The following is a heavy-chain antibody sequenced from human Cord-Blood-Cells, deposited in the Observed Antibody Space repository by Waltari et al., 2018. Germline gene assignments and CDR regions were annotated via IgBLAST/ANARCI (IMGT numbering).Heavy chain of an antibody. D-gene: IGHD1-1*01. CDR1: GGSFSGSY. CDR2: INHSGST. J-gene: IGHJ6*03. CDR3: ARRRTGTFIPYYYYYMDV. V-gene: IGHV4-34*01. Sequence: QVQLQQWGAGLLKPSETLSLTCAVYGGSFSGSYWSWIRQPPGKGLEWIGEINHSGSTNYNPSLKSRVTISVDTSKNQFSLKLSSVTAADTAVYYCARRRTGTFIPYYYYYMDVWGKGTTVTVSS.